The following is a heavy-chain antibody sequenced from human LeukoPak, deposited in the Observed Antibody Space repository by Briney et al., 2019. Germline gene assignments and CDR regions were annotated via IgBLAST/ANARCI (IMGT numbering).Heavy chain of an antibody. CDR2: ISPDGYD. J-gene: IGHJ5*02. CDR3: ARIRGVSGPEICYNH. D-gene: IGHD2-8*01. V-gene: IGHV4-34*01. Sequence: SETLSLTCAVSGVSLTGNYWSWIRQSPGKGLEWIGEISPDGYDKYNPSLKSRVSISVDRSENQLSLRLSSVTAADTAIYYCARIRGVSGPEICYNHWAQGSLITVSS. CDR1: GVSLTGNY.